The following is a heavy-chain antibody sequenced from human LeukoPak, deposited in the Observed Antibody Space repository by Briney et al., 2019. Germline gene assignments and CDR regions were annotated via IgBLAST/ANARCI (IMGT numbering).Heavy chain of an antibody. CDR1: GFTFSRYA. V-gene: IGHV3-64D*06. Sequence: PGGSLRLSCTASGFTFSRYAMHWVRQAPGKGLEYVSAISSNGGSTYYADSVKGRFTISRDNSKNTLYLQMSSLRAEDTAVYYCVKDGSGSYYTYYFDYWGQGTLVTVSS. CDR3: VKDGSGSYYTYYFDY. J-gene: IGHJ4*02. D-gene: IGHD3-10*01. CDR2: ISSNGGST.